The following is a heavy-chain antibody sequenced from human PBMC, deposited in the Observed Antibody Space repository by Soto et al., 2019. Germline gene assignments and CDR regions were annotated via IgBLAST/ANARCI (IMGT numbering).Heavy chain of an antibody. CDR1: GYTFTNYA. CDR2: INTDNDNT. Sequence: QVQLVQSGAEVKKPGASVKVYCKASGYTFTNYAIHWVRQAPGQRLEWMGWINTDNDNTKYSQKFHGKVTITRDTSARTAYMELSSLRSEDTAVYYCARETYSYCGGDCYSYYFDYWGQGTLVTVSS. CDR3: ARETYSYCGGDCYSYYFDY. D-gene: IGHD2-21*02. J-gene: IGHJ4*02. V-gene: IGHV1-3*04.